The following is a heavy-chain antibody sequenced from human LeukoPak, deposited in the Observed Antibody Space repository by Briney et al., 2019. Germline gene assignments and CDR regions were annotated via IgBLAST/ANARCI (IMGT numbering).Heavy chain of an antibody. CDR3: ARDRGGSYSAIDY. Sequence: GGSLRLSCAASGFTFSSYAMSWVRQAPGKGLEWVSFISSSSSTIYYADSVKGRFTISRDNAKNSLYLQMNSLRAEDTAVYYCARDRGGSYSAIDYWGQGTLVTVSS. CDR1: GFTFSSYA. D-gene: IGHD1-26*01. CDR2: ISSSSSTI. V-gene: IGHV3-48*04. J-gene: IGHJ4*02.